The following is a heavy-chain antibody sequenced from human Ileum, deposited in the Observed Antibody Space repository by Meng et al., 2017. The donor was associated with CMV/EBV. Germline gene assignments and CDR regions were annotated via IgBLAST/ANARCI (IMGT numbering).Heavy chain of an antibody. CDR3: ARPYTSGWSNWFDP. CDR1: GYTFNAYH. CDR2: INPNSGGT. Sequence: QGQLVQSGAEGKKPGASVKVPCKASGYTFNAYHVHWVRQAPGQGLEWMGWINPNSGGTKYAQKFRGRVTLTRDTSISTVYMDLTTITSDDTAVYYCARPYTSGWSNWFDPWGQGTLVTVSS. J-gene: IGHJ5*02. V-gene: IGHV1-2*02. D-gene: IGHD6-19*01.